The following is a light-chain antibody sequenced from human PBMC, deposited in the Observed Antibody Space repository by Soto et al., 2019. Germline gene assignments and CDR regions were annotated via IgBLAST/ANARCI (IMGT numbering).Light chain of an antibody. CDR2: GAS. V-gene: IGKV3-20*01. CDR1: QSVTSSY. J-gene: IGKJ2*01. CDR3: LLYFSPDRYT. Sequence: EIVLTQTPGTLSLSPGERATISCRASQSVTSSYLAWYQQQPGQAPRLLIYGASTRAPGIPDRFSGSGADTDFSLTILRSDPADFAMYYCLLYFSPDRYTFGPGTKVQIK.